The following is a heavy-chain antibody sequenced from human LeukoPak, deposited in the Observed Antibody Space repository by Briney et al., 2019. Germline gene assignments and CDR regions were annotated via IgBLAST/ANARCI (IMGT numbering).Heavy chain of an antibody. J-gene: IGHJ4*02. D-gene: IGHD3-22*01. V-gene: IGHV3-66*01. CDR1: GFTVSSNY. Sequence: GGSLRLSCAASGFTVSSNYMSWVRQAPGKGLEGVSVIYSGCSTYYADSVKGRFTISRDNSKNTLYLQMNSLRAEDTAVYYCARDRNYYDSSGYYRYFDYWGQGTLVTVSS. CDR3: ARDRNYYDSSGYYRYFDY. CDR2: IYSGCST.